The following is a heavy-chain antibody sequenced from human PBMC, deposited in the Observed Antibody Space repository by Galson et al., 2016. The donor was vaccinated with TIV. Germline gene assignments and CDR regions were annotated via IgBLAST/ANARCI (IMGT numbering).Heavy chain of an antibody. D-gene: IGHD1/OR15-1a*01. CDR2: MYSRGHT. V-gene: IGHV4-61*02. J-gene: IGHJ3*02. CDR1: GGSIRSGTYF. Sequence: TLSLTCTVSGGSIRSGTYFRSWTRQPAGKCLEWIGRMYSRGHTNYNPSPERRLTMSVDTSKDHISLRLNSVTAADSAAYFCARAWSRGWDNGDDAFDIWGQGAMVTVSS. CDR3: ARAWSRGWDNGDDAFDI.